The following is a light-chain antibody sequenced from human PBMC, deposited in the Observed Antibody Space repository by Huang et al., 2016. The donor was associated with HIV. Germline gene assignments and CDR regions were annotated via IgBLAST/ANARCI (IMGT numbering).Light chain of an antibody. V-gene: IGKV3-11*01. CDR2: DAS. Sequence: EIVLTQSPATLSLSPGEGATLSCRASQSIGSYLAWYQQRPGQAPRLLIYDASVRANGIPHRFSGRGSGTDFTRTISSLEPEDFAVYYCQQRNNWPPWTFGQGTKVELK. J-gene: IGKJ1*01. CDR1: QSIGSY. CDR3: QQRNNWPPWT.